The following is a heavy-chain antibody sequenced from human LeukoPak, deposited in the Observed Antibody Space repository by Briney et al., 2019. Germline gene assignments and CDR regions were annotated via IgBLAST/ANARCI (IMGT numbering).Heavy chain of an antibody. CDR1: GYTFTSYG. D-gene: IGHD2-2*01. Sequence: ASVKVSCKASGYTFTSYGISWVRQAPGQGLEWMGWIRAYNGNTNYAQKLQGRVTMTTDTSTSTAYLELRSLRSDGTAVYYCESEPYCTSTSCCWFDPWGQGTLVTVSS. CDR2: IRAYNGNT. CDR3: ESEPYCTSTSCCWFDP. V-gene: IGHV1-18*01. J-gene: IGHJ5*02.